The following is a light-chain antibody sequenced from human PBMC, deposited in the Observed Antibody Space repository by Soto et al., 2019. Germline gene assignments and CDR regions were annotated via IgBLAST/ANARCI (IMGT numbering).Light chain of an antibody. CDR1: QSISNY. CDR2: AAS. Sequence: DIQMTQSPSSLSASVGDRVTITCRASQSISNYLNWYQQKPGKAPKLLMYAASSLQSGVPSRFKGSEPGTEFTQTIIRPQPEDFATYGCQRIYSTPRPFGQGTKVEIK. V-gene: IGKV1-39*01. CDR3: QRIYSTPRP. J-gene: IGKJ1*01.